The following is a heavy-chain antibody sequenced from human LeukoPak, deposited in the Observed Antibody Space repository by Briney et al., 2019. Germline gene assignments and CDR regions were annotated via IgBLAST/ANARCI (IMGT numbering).Heavy chain of an antibody. CDR3: AIRKYGSGSLRWFDP. J-gene: IGHJ5*02. CDR2: ISGSGGST. CDR1: GFTFSNGW. D-gene: IGHD3-10*01. V-gene: IGHV3-23*01. Sequence: PGGSLRLSCAATGFTFSNGWMSWVRQAPGKGLKRVSTISGSGGSTYYADSVKGRFTISRDNSKNTLYLQMDSLRAEDAAVYYCAIRKYGSGSLRWFDPWGQGTLVTVSS.